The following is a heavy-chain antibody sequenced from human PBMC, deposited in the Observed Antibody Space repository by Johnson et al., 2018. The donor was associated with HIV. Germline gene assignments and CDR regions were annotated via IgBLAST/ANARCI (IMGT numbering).Heavy chain of an antibody. Sequence: QVQLVESGGGLVQPGGSLRLSCAASGFTFSSYAMSWVRQAPGKGLEWVTVISYDGSDKYYAASVKGRFTISRDSSKNTLYLQMNSLRAEDTAVYYCARVGPKLVPVPRGAFDIWGQGTMVTVSS. CDR2: ISYDGSDK. D-gene: IGHD6-6*01. V-gene: IGHV3-30*04. J-gene: IGHJ3*02. CDR3: ARVGPKLVPVPRGAFDI. CDR1: GFTFSSYA.